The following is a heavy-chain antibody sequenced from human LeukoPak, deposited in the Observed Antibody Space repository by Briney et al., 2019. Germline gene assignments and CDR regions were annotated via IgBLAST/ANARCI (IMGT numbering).Heavy chain of an antibody. V-gene: IGHV3-23*01. CDR2: ISGSGGST. CDR1: GFTFTNYA. D-gene: IGHD3-10*01. Sequence: PGGTLRLSCAASGFTFTNYAMSWVRQAPGKGLEWVSAISGSGGSTYYADSVKGRFTISRDNSKNTLYLQMNSLRAEDTAVYYCAKDLFYYGSGSYQSWGQGTLVTVSS. CDR3: AKDLFYYGSGSYQS. J-gene: IGHJ4*02.